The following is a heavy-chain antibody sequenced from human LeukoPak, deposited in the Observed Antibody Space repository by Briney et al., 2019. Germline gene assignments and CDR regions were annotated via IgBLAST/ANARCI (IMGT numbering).Heavy chain of an antibody. CDR2: INAGNGNT. Sequence: ASVKVSCKASGYTFTNYAIHWVRQAPGQRPEWMGWINAGNGNTKYSQRFQGRVTTTRDKSANTAYMELSSLRSEDTAVYYCARGIWSSHKADYYLDHWGQGTLVTVSS. D-gene: IGHD3-3*01. J-gene: IGHJ4*02. CDR1: GYTFTNYA. V-gene: IGHV1-3*01. CDR3: ARGIWSSHKADYYLDH.